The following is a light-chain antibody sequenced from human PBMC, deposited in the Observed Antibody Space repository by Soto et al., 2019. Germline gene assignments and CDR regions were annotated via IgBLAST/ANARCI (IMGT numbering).Light chain of an antibody. CDR3: CSYAGTYTYV. J-gene: IGLJ1*01. CDR2: DVT. Sequence: QSVLTQTRSVSGSPGQSVTISCSGTDSDVGTYKYVSWYQQHPGKAPKLLIYDVTRRPSGVPDRFSGSKSGNTASLTISGLQAEDEADYYCCSYAGTYTYVFGTGTKVTVL. CDR1: DSDVGTYKY. V-gene: IGLV2-11*01.